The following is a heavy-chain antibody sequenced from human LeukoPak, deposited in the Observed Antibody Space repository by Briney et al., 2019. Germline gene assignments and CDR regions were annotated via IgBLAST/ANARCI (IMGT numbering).Heavy chain of an antibody. CDR3: AREYSSGWYARWFDP. Sequence: SETLSLTCTVSGGSISSYYWSWIRQPAGKGLEWIGRIYTSGSTNYNPSLKSRVTMSVDTSKNQFSLKLSSVTAADTAVYYCAREYSSGWYARWFDPWGQGTLDTVSS. J-gene: IGHJ5*02. V-gene: IGHV4-4*07. D-gene: IGHD6-19*01. CDR2: IYTSGST. CDR1: GGSISSYY.